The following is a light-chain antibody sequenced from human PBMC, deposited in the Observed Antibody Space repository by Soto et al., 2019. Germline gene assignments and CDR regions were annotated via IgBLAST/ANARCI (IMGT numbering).Light chain of an antibody. Sequence: QSALTQPRSVSGSPGQSVTISCTGTSDNVGTYNYVSWYQQHPGQAPKLMIYDVTKRPSGVPDRFSGSKSGNTASLTISGLQAEDEADYYCFSYAGYYTLLFGGGTQLTVL. CDR1: SDNVGTYNY. CDR3: FSYAGYYTLL. CDR2: DVT. J-gene: IGLJ2*01. V-gene: IGLV2-11*01.